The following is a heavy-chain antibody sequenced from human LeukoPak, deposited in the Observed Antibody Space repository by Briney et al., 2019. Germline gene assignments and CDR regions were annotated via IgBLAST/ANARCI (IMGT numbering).Heavy chain of an antibody. D-gene: IGHD2/OR15-2a*01. Sequence: GGSLRLSCAAFGFTLRSDAKTWVRQAPGKGLEWVSSIRGPGTGTHYADSVKGRFSISRDDSKNTVYLQMNSLRAEDTAIYYCAKCTTYTTGWCNWLEPRGPGTPVTVSS. V-gene: IGHV3-23*01. CDR3: AKCTTYTTGWCNWLEP. J-gene: IGHJ5*02. CDR2: IRGPGTGT. CDR1: GFTLRSDA.